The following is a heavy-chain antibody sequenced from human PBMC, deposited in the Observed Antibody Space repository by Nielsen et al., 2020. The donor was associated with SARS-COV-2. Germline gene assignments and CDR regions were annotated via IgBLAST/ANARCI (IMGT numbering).Heavy chain of an antibody. CDR1: GGSFSGYY. CDR3: ARAGLLRDGMDV. D-gene: IGHD3-16*01. J-gene: IGHJ6*02. Sequence: LRLSCAVYGGSFSGYYWSWIRQPPGKGLEWIGYIYYSGSTYYNPSLKSRVTISVDTSKNQFSLKLSSVTAADTAVYYCARAGLLRDGMDVWGQGTTVTVSS. V-gene: IGHV4-30-4*01. CDR2: IYYSGST.